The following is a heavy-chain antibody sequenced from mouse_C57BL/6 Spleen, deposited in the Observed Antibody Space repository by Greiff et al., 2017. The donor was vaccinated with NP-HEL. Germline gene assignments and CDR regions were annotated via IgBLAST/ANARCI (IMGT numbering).Heavy chain of an antibody. CDR2: IYPGDGDT. CDR3: ARGTGNYAMDY. D-gene: IGHD4-1*01. CDR1: GYAFSSYW. V-gene: IGHV1-80*01. Sequence: QVQLKESGAELVKPGASVKISCKASGYAFSSYWMNWVKQRPGKGLEWIGQIYPGDGDTNYNGKFKGKATLNADKSSSTAYMQLSSLTSEDSAVYFCARGTGNYAMDYWGQGTSVTVSS. J-gene: IGHJ4*01.